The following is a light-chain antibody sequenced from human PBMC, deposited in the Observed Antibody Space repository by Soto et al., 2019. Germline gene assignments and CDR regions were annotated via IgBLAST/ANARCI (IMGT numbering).Light chain of an antibody. V-gene: IGKV3-15*01. J-gene: IGKJ1*01. Sequence: EILLTPSPGPLSLSPGQRAPLSCRAGPSVTSNDLAWYQPIPGHATSLRIYGASTRATGIPASFSGSGSGTEFTLTISSLQYEDFSVYYCQQYNNWPPWTFGQGTKVDIK. CDR3: QQYNNWPPWT. CDR2: GAS. CDR1: PSVTSN.